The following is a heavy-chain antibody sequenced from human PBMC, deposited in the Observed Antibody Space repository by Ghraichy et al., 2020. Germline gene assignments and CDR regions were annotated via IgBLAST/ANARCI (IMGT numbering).Heavy chain of an antibody. Sequence: SETLSLTCAVYGGSFSGYYWSWIRQPPGKGLEWIGEINHSGSTNYNPSLKSRVTISVDTSKNQFSLKLSSVTAADTAVYYCARGALRFSRMDVWGQGTTVTVSS. J-gene: IGHJ6*02. CDR3: ARGALRFSRMDV. D-gene: IGHD3-3*01. V-gene: IGHV4-34*01. CDR1: GGSFSGYY. CDR2: INHSGST.